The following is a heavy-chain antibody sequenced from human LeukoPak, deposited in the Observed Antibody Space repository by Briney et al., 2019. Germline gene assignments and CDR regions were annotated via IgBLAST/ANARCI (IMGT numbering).Heavy chain of an antibody. CDR3: ARDWGAAGLWDY. V-gene: IGHV3-7*05. D-gene: IGHD6-13*01. CDR1: GLTFSNYW. Sequence: GGSLRLSCATSGLTFSNYWMSWVRQAPGKGLEWVANIKEDGSEKNYVDSVKGRFTVSRDNAKNSLYLQMNSLRGDDAAIYYCARDWGAAGLWDYWGQGTLVTVSS. CDR2: IKEDGSEK. J-gene: IGHJ4*02.